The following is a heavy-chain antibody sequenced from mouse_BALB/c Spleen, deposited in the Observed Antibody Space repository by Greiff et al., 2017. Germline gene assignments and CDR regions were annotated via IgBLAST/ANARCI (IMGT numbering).Heavy chain of an antibody. CDR3: ARVAYYYAMDD. J-gene: IGHJ4*01. Sequence: DVKLVESGGGLVQPGGSRKLSCAASGFTFSSFGMHWVRQAPEKGLEWVAYISSGSSTIYYADTVKGRFTISRDNPKNTLFLQMTSLRSEDTAMYYCARVAYYYAMDDWGQGTSVTVSS. V-gene: IGHV5-17*02. CDR1: GFTFSSFG. CDR2: ISSGSSTI. D-gene: IGHD1-1*01.